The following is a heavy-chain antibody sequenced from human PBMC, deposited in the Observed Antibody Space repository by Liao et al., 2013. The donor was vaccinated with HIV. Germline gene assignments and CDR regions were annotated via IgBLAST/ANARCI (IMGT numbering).Heavy chain of an antibody. CDR1: GGSIDTSNYY. CDR2: LYYSGST. CDR3: ARINFYESGSYFRSGYYFYYMDV. D-gene: IGHD3-10*01. Sequence: QLQLQESGPGLVKPSETLSLTCTVSGGSIDTSNYYWGWIRQPPGKGLSGLGGLYYSGSTYYNPSLKSRVATSVDTSRNQFSLDLHSVTAADAAVYYCARINFYESGSYFRSGYYFYYMDVWGEREPTVTVSS. J-gene: IGHJ6*03. V-gene: IGHV4-39*07.